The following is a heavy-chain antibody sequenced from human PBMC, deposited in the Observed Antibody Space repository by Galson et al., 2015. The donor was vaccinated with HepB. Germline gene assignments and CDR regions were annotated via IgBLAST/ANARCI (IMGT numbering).Heavy chain of an antibody. CDR3: ARLPWGLSGGTSQMFHYYYGVDV. Sequence: SVKVSCKASGYRFTSYYMHWVRQAPGQGLEWMGIISPTGGSASYPKKFQGRVTMTRDTSTSTFYMESNTLTYEDTAVYYCARLPWGLSGGTSQMFHYYYGVDVWGQGTTVTVSS. V-gene: IGHV1-46*01. CDR2: ISPTGGSA. CDR1: GYRFTSYY. D-gene: IGHD2-8*02. J-gene: IGHJ6*01.